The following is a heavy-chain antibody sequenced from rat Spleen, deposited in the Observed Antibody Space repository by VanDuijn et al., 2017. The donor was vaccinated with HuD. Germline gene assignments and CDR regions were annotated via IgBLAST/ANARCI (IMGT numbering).Heavy chain of an antibody. Sequence: EVHLVESGGGLVQPGRSLKLSCVASGFTFNDYWMTWIRQAPGKGLEWVASITNTGGTPYYLGSVKGRFTISRDNAKSTLYLQMNSLRSEDTATYYCTSWYGVVTSYWYFDFWGPGTMVTESS. V-gene: IGHV5-31*01. D-gene: IGHD1-1*01. J-gene: IGHJ1*01. CDR1: GFTFNDYW. CDR2: ITNTGGTP. CDR3: TSWYGVVTSYWYFDF.